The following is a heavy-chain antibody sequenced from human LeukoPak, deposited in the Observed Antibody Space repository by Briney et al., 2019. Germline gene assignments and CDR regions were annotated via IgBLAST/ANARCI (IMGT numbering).Heavy chain of an antibody. CDR2: IWYDGSDT. Sequence: PGRSLRLSCAASGFTFSSHGMHWVRQAPGKGLEWVAVIWYDGSDTYYADSVKGRFTISRDNAKNSLYLQMNSLRAEDTAVYYCARDIVVVPAASPRGGGFDPWGQGTLVTVSS. CDR1: GFTFSSHG. V-gene: IGHV3-33*01. J-gene: IGHJ5*02. D-gene: IGHD2-2*01. CDR3: ARDIVVVPAASPRGGGFDP.